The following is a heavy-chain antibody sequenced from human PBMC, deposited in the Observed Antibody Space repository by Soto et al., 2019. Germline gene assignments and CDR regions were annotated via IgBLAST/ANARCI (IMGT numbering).Heavy chain of an antibody. CDR3: ARVAY. Sequence: PWGSLRLSCEASGFTFSSVSMNWVRQVPGKGLEWVASISSASSETWYADSVKGRFIISRDNAQNSLFLQMNTLRPEDSAIYYCARVAYWGPGTQVTVSS. V-gene: IGHV3-21*01. CDR1: GFTFSSVS. CDR2: ISSASSET. J-gene: IGHJ4*02.